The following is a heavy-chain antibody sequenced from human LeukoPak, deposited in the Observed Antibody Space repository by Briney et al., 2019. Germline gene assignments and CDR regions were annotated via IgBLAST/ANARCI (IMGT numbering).Heavy chain of an antibody. Sequence: GRSLRLSCAASGFIFEDHVMHWVRQAPGKGLEWVSSISWSGDRMGYADAVKGRFTISRDNAKNPLFLQMNSLRVEDTALYYCAKDLGGSATTVWGQGTLVTVSS. V-gene: IGHV3-9*01. D-gene: IGHD2-2*01. J-gene: IGHJ4*02. CDR3: AKDLGGSATTV. CDR2: ISWSGDRM. CDR1: GFIFEDHV.